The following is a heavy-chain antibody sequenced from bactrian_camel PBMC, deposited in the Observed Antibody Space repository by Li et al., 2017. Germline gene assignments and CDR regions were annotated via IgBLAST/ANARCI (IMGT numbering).Heavy chain of an antibody. Sequence: VQLVESGGGSVQAGTSLILSCAAVGRTYPNYVMGWFRQAPGKEREGVAAIYIAGGIGGSTYYADSVKGRFTVSSDNAKNTLYLQMDSPKPEDTAVYYCAASGFCHYRDYRVPANRGQGTQVTVS. CDR1: GRTYPNYV. J-gene: IGHJ4*01. CDR3: AASGFCHYRDYRVPAN. D-gene: IGHD4*01. CDR2: IYIAGGIGGST. V-gene: IGHV3S31*01.